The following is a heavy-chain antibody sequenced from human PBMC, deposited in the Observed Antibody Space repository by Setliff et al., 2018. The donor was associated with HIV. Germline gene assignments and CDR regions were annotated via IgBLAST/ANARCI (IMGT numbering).Heavy chain of an antibody. V-gene: IGHV7-4-1*02. CDR1: GYTFTSYA. Sequence: ASVKVSCKASGYTFTSYAMNWVRQAPGQGLEWMGWINTNTGNPTYAQGFTGRFVFSFDTSVSTAYLQISSLKAEDTAVYYCARTLTGYSAHDAFDIWGQGTMVTVSS. CDR2: INTNTGNP. CDR3: ARTLTGYSAHDAFDI. D-gene: IGHD3-9*01. J-gene: IGHJ3*02.